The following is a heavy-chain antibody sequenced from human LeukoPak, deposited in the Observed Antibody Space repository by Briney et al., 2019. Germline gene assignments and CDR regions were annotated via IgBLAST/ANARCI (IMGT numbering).Heavy chain of an antibody. V-gene: IGHV1-69*06. CDR2: IIPIFGTA. J-gene: IGHJ4*02. CDR3: ARDRAAAGYDY. CDR1: GRTFSSYA. Sequence: SVKVSCKASGRTFSSYAISWVPQAPGQGLEWRGGIIPIFGTANYAQKFQGRVTITADKSTSTAYMELSSLRSEDTAGYYCARDRAAAGYDYWGQGTLVTVSS. D-gene: IGHD6-13*01.